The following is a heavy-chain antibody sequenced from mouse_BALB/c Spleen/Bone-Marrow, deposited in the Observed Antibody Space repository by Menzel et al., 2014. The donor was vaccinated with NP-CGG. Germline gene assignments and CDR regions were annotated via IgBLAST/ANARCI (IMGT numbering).Heavy chain of an antibody. V-gene: IGHV2-9*02. CDR1: GFSLTSYG. Sequence: VHLVESGPGLVAPSQSPSITCTVSGFSLTSYGVHWVRQSPGKGLEWLGVIWAGGSTNYNSALMSRLSISKDNSESQVFLKMNSLQTDDTAMYYCARSLIRLRYFDYWGQGTTLTVSS. D-gene: IGHD1-2*01. CDR2: IWAGGST. CDR3: ARSLIRLRYFDY. J-gene: IGHJ2*01.